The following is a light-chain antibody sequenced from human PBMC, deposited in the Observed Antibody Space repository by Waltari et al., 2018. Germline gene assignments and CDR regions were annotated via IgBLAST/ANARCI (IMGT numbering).Light chain of an antibody. V-gene: IGKV3-11*01. CDR3: QQRSSWLT. CDR2: DAS. J-gene: IGKJ4*01. CDR1: QSVSSY. Sequence: EIVLTQSPATLSLSPGERATLSCRASQSVSSYLDWYQQKPGQAPRLLIYDASNRATGIPARFSGSGSGTDFTLTISSLEPEDFAVYYCQQRSSWLTFGGGTMVEIK.